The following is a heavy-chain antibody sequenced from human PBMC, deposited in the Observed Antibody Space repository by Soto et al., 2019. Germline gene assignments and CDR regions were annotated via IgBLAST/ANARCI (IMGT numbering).Heavy chain of an antibody. CDR3: ARDWVVPAATRARYYYYGMDV. Sequence: SVKVSCKASGGTFSSYASSWVRQAPGQGLEWMGGIIPIFGTANYAQKFQGRVTITADESTSTAYMELSSLRSEDTAVYYCARDWVVPAATRARYYYYGMDVWGQGTTVNVSS. D-gene: IGHD2-2*01. V-gene: IGHV1-69*13. J-gene: IGHJ6*02. CDR2: IIPIFGTA. CDR1: GGTFSSYA.